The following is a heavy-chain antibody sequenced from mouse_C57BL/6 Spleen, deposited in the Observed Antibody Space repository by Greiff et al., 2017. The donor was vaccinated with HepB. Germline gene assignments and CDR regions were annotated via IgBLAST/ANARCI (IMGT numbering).Heavy chain of an antibody. CDR2: IWSGGST. D-gene: IGHD2-3*01. Sequence: QVQLQQSGPGLVQPSQSLSITCTVSGFSLTSYGVHWVRQSPGKGLEWLGVIWSGGSTDYNAAFISRLSISKDNSKSQVFFKMNSLQADDTAIYYCARGGIYDGSAWFAYWGQGTLVTVSA. J-gene: IGHJ3*01. V-gene: IGHV2-2*01. CDR3: ARGGIYDGSAWFAY. CDR1: GFSLTSYG.